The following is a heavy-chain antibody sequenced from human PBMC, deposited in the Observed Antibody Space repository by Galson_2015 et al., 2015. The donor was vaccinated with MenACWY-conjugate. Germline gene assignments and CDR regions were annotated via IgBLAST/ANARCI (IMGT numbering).Heavy chain of an antibody. CDR2: MSGSGGSR. Sequence: SLRLSCAASGFTFSSYAMSWVRQAPGKGLEWVSAMSGSGGSRNYADSVKGRFTISRDNSKNTLYLQMNSLRADDTAVYYCAKDLVKNYEMLTGYYSDWGQGSQVTVSS. J-gene: IGHJ4*02. V-gene: IGHV3-23*01. CDR1: GFTFSSYA. CDR3: AKDLVKNYEMLTGYYSD. D-gene: IGHD3-9*01.